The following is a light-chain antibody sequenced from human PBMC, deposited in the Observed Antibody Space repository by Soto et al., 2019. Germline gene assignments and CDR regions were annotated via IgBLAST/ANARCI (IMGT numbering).Light chain of an antibody. J-gene: IGLJ2*01. CDR2: GNT. CDR1: SSNIGAGYD. Sequence: QSVLTQSPSVSGAPGQRVTISCTGSSSNIGAGYDVHWYKQLPGTAPKLLIYGNTNRPSGVRDRFSGSKSGTSAALAITGLQAEDEADYYCQSYDSSLSGVVFGGGTKLTVL. CDR3: QSYDSSLSGVV. V-gene: IGLV1-40*01.